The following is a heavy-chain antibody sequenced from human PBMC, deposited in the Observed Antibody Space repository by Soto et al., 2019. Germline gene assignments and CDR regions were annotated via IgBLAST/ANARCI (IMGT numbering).Heavy chain of an antibody. CDR2: INAGNGNT. J-gene: IGHJ4*02. Sequence: ASVKVSCKASGYTFTSYAMHWVRQAPGQRLEWMGWINAGNGNTKYSQKFQGRVTITRDTSASTAYMELSSLRSEDTAVYYCARGFWRNWNDEFVYWGQGTLVTSPQ. V-gene: IGHV1-3*01. CDR1: GYTFTSYA. CDR3: ARGFWRNWNDEFVY. D-gene: IGHD1-1*01.